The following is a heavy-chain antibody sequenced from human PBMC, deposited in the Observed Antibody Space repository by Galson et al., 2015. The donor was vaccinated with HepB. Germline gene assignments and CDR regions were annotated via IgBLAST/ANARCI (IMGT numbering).Heavy chain of an antibody. CDR2: ISYDGSNK. CDR3: AKDQVAVAGTWDY. Sequence: SLRLSCAASGFTFSSYGMHWVHQAPGKGLEWVAVISYDGSNKYYADSVKGRFTISRDNSKNTLYLQMNSLRAEDTAVYYCAKDQVAVAGTWDYWGQGTLVTVSS. CDR1: GFTFSSYG. J-gene: IGHJ4*02. V-gene: IGHV3-30*18. D-gene: IGHD6-19*01.